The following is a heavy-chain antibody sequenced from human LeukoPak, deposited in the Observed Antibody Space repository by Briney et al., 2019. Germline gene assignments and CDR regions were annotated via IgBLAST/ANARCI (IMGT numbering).Heavy chain of an antibody. CDR3: ARGRLTCNGGSCYSWYFDL. Sequence: GGSLRLSCSASGFTFSSYEMNWVRQAPGKGLEWVSYISSSGGTIYYADSVKGRFTISRDNAKNSLYLQMNSLRDEDTAVYYCARGRLTCNGGSCYSWYFDLWGRGTLVTVSS. CDR1: GFTFSSYE. V-gene: IGHV3-48*03. D-gene: IGHD2-15*01. J-gene: IGHJ2*01. CDR2: ISSSGGTI.